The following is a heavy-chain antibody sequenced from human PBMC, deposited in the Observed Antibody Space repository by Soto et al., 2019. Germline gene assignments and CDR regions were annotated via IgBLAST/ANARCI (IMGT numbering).Heavy chain of an antibody. V-gene: IGHV3-23*01. CDR2: VSIGGST. Sequence: DVQLLESGGGLVQPEGSLRLSCAASGFTFSSYAMGWVRQGPGKGLEWVAVVSIGGSTHYADSVRGRVTISRDNSKNTLSLQMNSLPAEDTAVYFCAKRRGAGGHFDYWGQGALVTVSS. CDR1: GFTFSSYA. CDR3: AKRRGAGGHFDY. D-gene: IGHD2-15*01. J-gene: IGHJ4*02.